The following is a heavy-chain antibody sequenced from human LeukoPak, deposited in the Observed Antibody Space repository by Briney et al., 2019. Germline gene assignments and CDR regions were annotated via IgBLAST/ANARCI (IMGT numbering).Heavy chain of an antibody. D-gene: IGHD6-19*01. V-gene: IGHV3-21*01. Sequence: GGSLRLSCAASGFAFSSFGMTWVRQAPGKGLEWVSSISSSSSYIYYADSVKGRFTISRDNAKNSLYLQMNSLRAEDTAVYYCARDSPNWGWPRSGWYGGYWGQGTLVTVSS. CDR3: ARDSPNWGWPRSGWYGGY. CDR1: GFAFSSFG. CDR2: ISSSSSYI. J-gene: IGHJ4*02.